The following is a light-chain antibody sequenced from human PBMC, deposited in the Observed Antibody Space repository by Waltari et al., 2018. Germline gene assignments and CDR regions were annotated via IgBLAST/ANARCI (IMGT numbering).Light chain of an antibody. V-gene: IGKV1-33*01. CDR3: QHYDNLLLT. J-gene: IGKJ4*01. CDR1: QDISNY. Sequence: DVQMTQSPSSLSASVGDRVTITCQASQDISNYLNWYQQKPGKAPKLLIYDASTLETGVPSRFSGSGSGTDCTFTINSLQPEDIAAYYCQHYDNLLLTFGGGTKVEIK. CDR2: DAS.